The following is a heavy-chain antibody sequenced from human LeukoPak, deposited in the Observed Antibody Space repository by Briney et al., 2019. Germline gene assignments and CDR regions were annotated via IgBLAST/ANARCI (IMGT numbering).Heavy chain of an antibody. Sequence: GGSLRLSCAASGFVFSYHGMHWVRQAPGKGLEWVAAIWSDGTNTNYADSVKGRFTISRDISKNTLYLQLNSLRAEDTAVYYCARDPARSFDIWGQGTMATVSS. CDR2: IWSDGTNT. CDR3: ARDPARSFDI. D-gene: IGHD4-17*01. V-gene: IGHV3-33*01. CDR1: GFVFSYHG. J-gene: IGHJ3*02.